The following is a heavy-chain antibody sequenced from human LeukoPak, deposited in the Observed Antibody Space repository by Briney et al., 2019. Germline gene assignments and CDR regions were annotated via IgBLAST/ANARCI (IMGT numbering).Heavy chain of an antibody. Sequence: GGSLRLSCAASGFTFSSYGMHWVRQAPGKGLEWVAVIWYDGSNKYYADSVKGRFTISRDNSENTLYLQMNTLRADDAALYFCVKGSGAARPYYFDYWGQGALVTVSS. CDR2: IWYDGSNK. J-gene: IGHJ4*02. CDR3: VKGSGAARPYYFDY. D-gene: IGHD6-6*01. CDR1: GFTFSSYG. V-gene: IGHV3-33*06.